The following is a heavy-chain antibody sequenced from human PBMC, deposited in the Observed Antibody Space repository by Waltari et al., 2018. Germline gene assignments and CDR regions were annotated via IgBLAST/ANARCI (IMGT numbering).Heavy chain of an antibody. Sequence: VYLLESGGGLVQPGGSLRLSCVGSGFGYSSYAMSWVRQAPGKGLEWVSGIDNSGETTYYVGSVKGRFTISRDDSRNTVYLHMTTLRVDDTAVYYCAKDSGYSMIRGRENSWGQGTLVIVSS. D-gene: IGHD3-10*01. CDR2: IDNSGETT. V-gene: IGHV3-23*05. CDR3: AKDSGYSMIRGRENS. CDR1: GFGYSSYA. J-gene: IGHJ4*02.